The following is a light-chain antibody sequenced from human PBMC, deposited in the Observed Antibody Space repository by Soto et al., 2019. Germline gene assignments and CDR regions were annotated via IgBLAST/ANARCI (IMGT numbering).Light chain of an antibody. V-gene: IGLV1-40*01. Sequence: QSVLTQPPSVSWAPGQRVTISCTVSSSNIGAGYDVHWYQQLPGTAPKLLIYGNSNRPSGVPDRFSGSKSGTSASLAITGLQAEDEADYYCQSYDSSLSGSCVFGTGTKVTVL. CDR2: GNS. J-gene: IGLJ1*01. CDR1: SSNIGAGYD. CDR3: QSYDSSLSGSCV.